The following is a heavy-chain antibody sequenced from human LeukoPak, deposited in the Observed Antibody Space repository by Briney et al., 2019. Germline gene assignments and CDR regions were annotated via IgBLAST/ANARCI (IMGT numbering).Heavy chain of an antibody. CDR3: ARYPMVVAATGALYYYMDV. V-gene: IGHV4-39*07. Sequence: SETLSLTCTVSGGSISSSSYYWGWIRQPPGKGLEWIGSIYYSGSTYYNPSLKSRVTISVDTSKNQFSLKLSSVTAADTAVYYCARYPMVVAATGALYYYMDVWGKGTTVTVSS. D-gene: IGHD2-15*01. CDR1: GGSISSSSYY. J-gene: IGHJ6*03. CDR2: IYYSGST.